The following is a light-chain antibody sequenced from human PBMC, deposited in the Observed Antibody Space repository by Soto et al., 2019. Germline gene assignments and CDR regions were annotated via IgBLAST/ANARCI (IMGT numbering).Light chain of an antibody. CDR1: SSDVGSYNL. CDR3: CSYAGSSTGV. V-gene: IGLV2-23*01. CDR2: EGS. J-gene: IGLJ2*01. Sequence: QSVLTQPASVSGSPGQAITISCTGTSSDVGSYNLVSWYQQHPGKAPKLMIYEGSKRPSGVSNRFSGSKSGNTASLTISGLQAEDEADYYCCSYAGSSTGVFGGVTKLTVL.